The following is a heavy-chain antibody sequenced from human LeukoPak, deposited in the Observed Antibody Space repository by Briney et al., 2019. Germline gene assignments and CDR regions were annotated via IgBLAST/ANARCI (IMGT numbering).Heavy chain of an antibody. CDR3: ARDGPVAGFELDQ. J-gene: IGHJ4*02. V-gene: IGHV3-20*04. Sequence: RPGRSLRLSCAASGFPFDNYGMAWVRQAPGKGLDWVSGITWNGGITAYADSVKGRFTISRDNAKNSLYLQMNSLRAEDTAVYYCARDGPVAGFELDQWGQGTLVTVSS. CDR2: ITWNGGIT. D-gene: IGHD6-19*01. CDR1: GFPFDNYG.